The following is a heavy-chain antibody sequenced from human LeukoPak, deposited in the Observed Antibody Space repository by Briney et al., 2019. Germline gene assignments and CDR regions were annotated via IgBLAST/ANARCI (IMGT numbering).Heavy chain of an antibody. CDR2: INHSGST. CDR3: ARGPLGRGESSGWYGNYYYYYMDV. J-gene: IGHJ6*03. CDR1: GGSFSGYY. Sequence: PSETLSLTCAVYGGSFSGYYWSWIRQPPGKGLEWIGEINHSGSTNYNPSLKSRVTISVDTSKNQFSLKLSSVTAADTAVYYCARGPLGRGESSGWYGNYYYYYMDVWGKGTTVTVSS. D-gene: IGHD6-19*01. V-gene: IGHV4-34*01.